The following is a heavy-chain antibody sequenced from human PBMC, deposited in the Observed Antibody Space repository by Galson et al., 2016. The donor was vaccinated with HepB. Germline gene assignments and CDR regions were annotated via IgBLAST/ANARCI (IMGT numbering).Heavy chain of an antibody. CDR1: GDSISSSNYY. D-gene: IGHD4-17*01. J-gene: IGHJ4*02. V-gene: IGHV4-39*01. CDR3: ARCMTTVTHFDY. Sequence: ETLSLTCTVAGDSISSSNYYWGWIRQPPGKGLEWIGSFLYGGSTYYSPSLKSRVTISVDTSKNQFSLKLSSVTAADTDLYYCARCMTTVTHFDYWGQGTLVTVSS. CDR2: FLYGGST.